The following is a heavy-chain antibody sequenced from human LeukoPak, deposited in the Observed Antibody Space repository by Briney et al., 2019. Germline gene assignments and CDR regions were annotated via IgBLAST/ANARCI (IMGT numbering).Heavy chain of an antibody. D-gene: IGHD3-3*01. CDR2: TSSDGGVE. Sequence: PGGSLRLSCVASGFIFSSYGMHWVRQAPGKGPEWVAVTSSDGGVEYYADSVKGRFTIFRDTSKNTLYLQMNSLRAEDTAVYYCARESGASYDFWSGYSDYFDYWGQGTLVTVSS. CDR1: GFIFSSYG. CDR3: ARESGASYDFWSGYSDYFDY. J-gene: IGHJ4*02. V-gene: IGHV3-30*03.